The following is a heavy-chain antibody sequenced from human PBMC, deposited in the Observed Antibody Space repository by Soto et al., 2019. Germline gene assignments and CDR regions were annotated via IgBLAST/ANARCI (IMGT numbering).Heavy chain of an antibody. CDR3: AHSPWGAAPDY. V-gene: IGHV2-5*01. D-gene: IGHD3-16*01. CDR1: GFSVSARGVG. CDR2: IYWNEDK. J-gene: IGHJ4*02. Sequence: GPTLVNPTPPLTLTCALSGFSVSARGVGVGWIRRPPGKALEWLAIIYWNEDKLNRPSLQSRLTITKDTSKNQVVLTMTNMDPVDTSTYYCAHSPWGAAPDYWGQGTPVTVSS.